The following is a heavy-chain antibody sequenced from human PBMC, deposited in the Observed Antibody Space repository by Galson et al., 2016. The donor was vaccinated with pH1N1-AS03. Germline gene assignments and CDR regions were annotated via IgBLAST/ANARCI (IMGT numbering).Heavy chain of an antibody. CDR3: ARESSGLGRGLDY. Sequence: LTCSVSGGSISGNFWTWIRQPAGEGLEWIGRMDSSGRKNYNSSLESRVTLSVDTSKNQFSLRLTSVTAADTAVYYCARESSGLGRGLDYWGQGTLVTVSS. D-gene: IGHD3-10*01. J-gene: IGHJ4*02. CDR1: GGSISGNF. V-gene: IGHV4-4*07. CDR2: MDSSGRK.